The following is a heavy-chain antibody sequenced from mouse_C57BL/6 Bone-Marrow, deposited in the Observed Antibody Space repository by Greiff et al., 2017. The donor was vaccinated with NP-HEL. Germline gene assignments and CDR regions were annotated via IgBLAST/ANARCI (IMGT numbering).Heavy chain of an antibody. J-gene: IGHJ2*01. D-gene: IGHD4-1*01. Sequence: EVKLVESGPVLVKPGASVKMSCKASGYTFTDYYMNWVKQSHGKSLEWIGVINPYNGGTSYNQKFKGKATLTVDKSSSTAYMELNSLTSEDSAVYYCARYWDVGYWGQGTTLTVSS. V-gene: IGHV1-19*01. CDR1: GYTFTDYY. CDR2: INPYNGGT. CDR3: ARYWDVGY.